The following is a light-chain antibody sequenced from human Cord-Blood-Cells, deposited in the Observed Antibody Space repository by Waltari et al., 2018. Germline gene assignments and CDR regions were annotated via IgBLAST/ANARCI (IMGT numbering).Light chain of an antibody. CDR2: DVS. V-gene: IGLV2-14*03. CDR3: SSYTSSSTRV. Sequence: QSALTQPASVSGSPGQSITISCTGTSSDVGGYHYVSWYQQHPGKAPKPLIYDVSKRPSGVSNLFSGSKSGNTASLTISGLQAEDEADYYCSSYTSSSTRVFGGGTKLTVL. CDR1: SSDVGGYHY. J-gene: IGLJ3*02.